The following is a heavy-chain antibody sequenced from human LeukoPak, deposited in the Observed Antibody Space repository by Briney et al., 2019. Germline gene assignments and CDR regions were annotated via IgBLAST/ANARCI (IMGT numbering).Heavy chain of an antibody. Sequence: SGGSLRLSCAASGFTFSSYWMSWVRQAPGKGLEWVANIKQDGSEKYYVDSVKGRFTISRDNAKNSLYLQMNSLRAEDTAVYYCARDSLYCTNGVCYWGTFDYWGQGTLVTVSS. CDR2: IKQDGSEK. J-gene: IGHJ4*02. CDR1: GFTFSSYW. D-gene: IGHD2-8*01. V-gene: IGHV3-7*01. CDR3: ARDSLYCTNGVCYWGTFDY.